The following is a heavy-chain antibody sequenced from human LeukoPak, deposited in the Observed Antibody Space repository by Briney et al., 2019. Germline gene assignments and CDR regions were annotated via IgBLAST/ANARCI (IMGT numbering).Heavy chain of an antibody. V-gene: IGHV4-31*02. CDR1: GGSISSGGYY. J-gene: IGHJ4*02. Sequence: SQTLSLTWTVSGGSISSGGYYWSWIRQHPGKGLEWIGYIYYSGSTYYNPSLKSRVTISVDTSKNQFSLKLSSVTAADTAVYYCARGRDYGDYKYYFDYWGQGTLVTVSS. CDR3: ARGRDYGDYKYYFDY. CDR2: IYYSGST. D-gene: IGHD4-17*01.